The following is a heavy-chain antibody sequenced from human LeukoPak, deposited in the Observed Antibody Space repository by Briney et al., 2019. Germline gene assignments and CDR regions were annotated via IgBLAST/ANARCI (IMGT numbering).Heavy chain of an antibody. Sequence: ASVKVSCKASGGTFSSYAISWVRQAPGQGLEWMGGIISIFGTANYAQKFQGRVTITTDESTSTAYMELSSLRSEDTAVYYCARDRGSIVGATFDYWGQGTLVTVSS. CDR1: GGTFSSYA. CDR2: IISIFGTA. J-gene: IGHJ4*02. V-gene: IGHV1-69*05. CDR3: ARDRGSIVGATFDY. D-gene: IGHD1-26*01.